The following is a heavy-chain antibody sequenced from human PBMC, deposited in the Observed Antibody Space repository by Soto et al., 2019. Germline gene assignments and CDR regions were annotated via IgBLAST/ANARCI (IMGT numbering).Heavy chain of an antibody. V-gene: IGHV1-24*01. J-gene: IGHJ1*01. CDR3: ATETPQYCSSTSCYLNFQH. D-gene: IGHD2-2*01. CDR2: FDPEDGET. CDR1: GYTFTSYD. Sequence: ASVKVSCKASGYTFTSYDINWVRQAPGKGLEWMGGFDPEDGETIYAQKFQGRVTMTEDTSTDTAYMELSSLRSEDTAVYYCATETPQYCSSTSCYLNFQHWGQGTLVTVSS.